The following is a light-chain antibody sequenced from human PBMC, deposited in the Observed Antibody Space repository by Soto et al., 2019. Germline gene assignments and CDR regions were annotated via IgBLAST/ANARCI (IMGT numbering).Light chain of an antibody. Sequence: EIVLTQSPGTLSLSPGERATLSCRASQSVSSSYLAWYQQKPGQAPRLLIYGASSRATGIPDRFSGSGSGTVFTLTISRLEPEDFGVYYCQQYGSSPRVTFGGGTKVEIK. CDR2: GAS. J-gene: IGKJ4*01. V-gene: IGKV3-20*01. CDR3: QQYGSSPRVT. CDR1: QSVSSSY.